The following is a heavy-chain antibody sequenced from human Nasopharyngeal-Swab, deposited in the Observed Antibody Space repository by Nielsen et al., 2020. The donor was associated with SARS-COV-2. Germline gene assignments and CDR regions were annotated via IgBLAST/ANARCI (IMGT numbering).Heavy chain of an antibody. V-gene: IGHV1-18*01. J-gene: IGHJ6*03. CDR2: ISAYNGNT. CDR1: GYTFTSYC. CDR3: ARVGSRELKHYYMDV. D-gene: IGHD3-10*01. Sequence: SVKVSCKASGYTFTSYCISWVRQAPGQGLEWMGWISAYNGNTNYAQKLQGRVTMTTDTSTSTAYMELRSLRSDDTAVYYCARVGSRELKHYYMDVWGKGATVTVSS.